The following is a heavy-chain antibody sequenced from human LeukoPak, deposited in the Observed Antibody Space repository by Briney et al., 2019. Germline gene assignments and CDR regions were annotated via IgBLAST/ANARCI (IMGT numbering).Heavy chain of an antibody. CDR3: VQDNVGSGWPFDY. D-gene: IGHD6-19*01. J-gene: IGHJ4*02. CDR2: IRYDGSNK. V-gene: IGHV3-30*02. CDR1: GFTFSRYG. Sequence: PGGSLRLSCAASGFTFSRYGMHWVRQAPGKGLGWVAFIRYDGSNKDSADSVKGRFTISRDNSKNTLFLEMNSLRAEDTAVYYCVQDNVGSGWPFDYWGQGTLVTVSS.